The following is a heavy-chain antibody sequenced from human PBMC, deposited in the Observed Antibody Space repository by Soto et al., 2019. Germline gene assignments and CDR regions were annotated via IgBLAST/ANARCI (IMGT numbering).Heavy chain of an antibody. V-gene: IGHV4-34*01. Sequence: SETLSHTCAVYGGSFSGYYWSWIRQPPGKGLEWIGEINHSGSTNYNPSLKSRVTISVDTSKNQFSLKLSSVTAADTAVYYCARIFGGSGSYPYYYYYGMDVWGQGTTVTVSS. D-gene: IGHD3-10*01. J-gene: IGHJ6*02. CDR2: INHSGST. CDR3: ARIFGGSGSYPYYYYYGMDV. CDR1: GGSFSGYY.